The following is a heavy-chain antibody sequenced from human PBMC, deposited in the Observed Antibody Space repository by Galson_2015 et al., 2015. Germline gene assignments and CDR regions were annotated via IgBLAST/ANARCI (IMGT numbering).Heavy chain of an antibody. J-gene: IGHJ4*02. Sequence: LRLSCAASGFTFSSYSMNWVRQAPGQGLEWVSYISSSSSTIYYADSVKGRFTISRDNAKNSLYLQMNSLRDEDTAVYYCARGKLTVVTPFDYWGQGTLVTVSS. CDR1: GFTFSSYS. V-gene: IGHV3-48*02. CDR2: ISSSSSTI. D-gene: IGHD4-23*01. CDR3: ARGKLTVVTPFDY.